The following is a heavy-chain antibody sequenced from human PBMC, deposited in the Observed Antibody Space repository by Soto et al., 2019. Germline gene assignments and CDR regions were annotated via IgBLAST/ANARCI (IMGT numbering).Heavy chain of an antibody. CDR1: GGSISSGGYY. CDR3: SRVFDFGGMDV. J-gene: IGHJ6*02. D-gene: IGHD3-9*01. V-gene: IGHV4-31*03. Sequence: PSETLSLTCTVSGGSISSGGYYWSWIRQHPGKGLEWIGYIYYSGSTYYNPSLKSRVTISVDTSKNQFSLKLSSVTAADTAVYYCSRVFDFGGMDVWGQGTTDIVSS. CDR2: IYYSGST.